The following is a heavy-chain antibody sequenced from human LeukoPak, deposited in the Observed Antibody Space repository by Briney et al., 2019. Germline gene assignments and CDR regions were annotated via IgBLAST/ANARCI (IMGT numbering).Heavy chain of an antibody. CDR1: GFTFSSYE. CDR2: ISSSGSTI. D-gene: IGHD3-9*01. J-gene: IGHJ6*03. V-gene: IGHV3-48*03. Sequence: GGSLRLSCAASGFTFSSYEMNWVRQAPGKGLEWVSYISSSGSTIYYADSVKGRFTISRDNSKNTLYLQMNSLRAEDTAVYYCARGPSRYFDWYMDVWGKGTTVTISS. CDR3: ARGPSRYFDWYMDV.